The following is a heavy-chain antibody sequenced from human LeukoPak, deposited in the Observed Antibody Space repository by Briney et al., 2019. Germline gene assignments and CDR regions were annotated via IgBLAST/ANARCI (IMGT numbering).Heavy chain of an antibody. J-gene: IGHJ5*02. CDR1: GGSISRYY. CDR2: IYTSGST. D-gene: IGHD6-6*01. V-gene: IGHV4-4*07. Sequence: MTSETLSLTRTVSGGSISRYYCSWIRQPAGRGLEWIGRIYTSGSTNYTPSLKSRVTMSVDTSKNQFSLKLSSVTAADTAVYYCARAPRYSSSSGWFDPWGQGTLVTVSS. CDR3: ARAPRYSSSSGWFDP.